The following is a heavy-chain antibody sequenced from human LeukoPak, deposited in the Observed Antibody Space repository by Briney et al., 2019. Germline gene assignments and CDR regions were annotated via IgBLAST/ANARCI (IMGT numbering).Heavy chain of an antibody. Sequence: GASVKVSCKASGGTFSSYAISWVRQAPGQGLEWMGGIILIFGTANYAQKFQGRVTITADESTSTAYMELSSLRSEDTAVYYCARELYASGLGDYWGQGTLVTVSS. CDR1: GGTFSSYA. V-gene: IGHV1-69*13. J-gene: IGHJ4*02. CDR2: IILIFGTA. CDR3: ARELYASGLGDY. D-gene: IGHD3-10*01.